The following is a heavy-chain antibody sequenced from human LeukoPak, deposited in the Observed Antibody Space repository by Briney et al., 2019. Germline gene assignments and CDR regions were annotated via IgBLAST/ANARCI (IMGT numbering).Heavy chain of an antibody. V-gene: IGHV1-18*01. CDR1: GYTFNSYG. J-gene: IGHJ4*02. Sequence: ASVKVSCKASGYTFNSYGFNWVRQAPGQGLEGVGWISAYDGYTSYSQKLQDRVIMTTNASTTTAYLEVRSLRSDDTAVYYCARDHATYGSGGRYWGQGTPVTVSS. CDR3: ARDHATYGSGGRY. D-gene: IGHD3-10*01. CDR2: ISAYDGYT.